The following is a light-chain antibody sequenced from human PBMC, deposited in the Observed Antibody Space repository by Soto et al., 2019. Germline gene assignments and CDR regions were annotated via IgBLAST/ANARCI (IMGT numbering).Light chain of an antibody. J-gene: IGLJ1*01. CDR3: CSYAGPRTYV. CDR1: SSDVGSYNL. Sequence: QSALTQPASVSGSPGQSITISCTGTSSDVGSYNLVSWYQHHPGKAPKVMIYEGSNRPSGVSNRFSASKSGNTASLTISGLQAEDEADYYCCSYAGPRTYVFVTGTKVTVL. CDR2: EGS. V-gene: IGLV2-23*01.